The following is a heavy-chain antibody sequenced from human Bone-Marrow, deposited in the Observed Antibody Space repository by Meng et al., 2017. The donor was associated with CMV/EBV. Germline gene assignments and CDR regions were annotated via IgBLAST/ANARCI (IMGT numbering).Heavy chain of an antibody. J-gene: IGHJ3*02. Sequence: GGSLRLSCAASGFTLSKAWMSWVRQAPGKGLEWVSVIYSSSSTYYADSVKGRFTVSRDNSKNTLYLQMNSLRAEDTAVYYCARDLLGGTKGAFDIWGQGTLVTVSS. CDR2: IYSSSST. CDR3: ARDLLGGTKGAFDI. D-gene: IGHD1-1*01. CDR1: GFTLSKAW. V-gene: IGHV3-66*03.